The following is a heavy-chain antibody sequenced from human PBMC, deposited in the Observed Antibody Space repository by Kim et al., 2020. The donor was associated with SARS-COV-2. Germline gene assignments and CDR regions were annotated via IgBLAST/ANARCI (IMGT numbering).Heavy chain of an antibody. Sequence: GGSLRLSCAASGFTFSNAWMSWVRQAPGKGLEWVGRIKSKTDGGTTDYAAPVKGRFTISRDDSKNTLYLQMNSLKTEDTAVYYCTTDPDYDSSGPWSDPEDYWGQGTLVTVSS. J-gene: IGHJ4*02. CDR2: IKSKTDGGTT. D-gene: IGHD3-22*01. CDR1: GFTFSNAW. V-gene: IGHV3-15*01. CDR3: TTDPDYDSSGPWSDPEDY.